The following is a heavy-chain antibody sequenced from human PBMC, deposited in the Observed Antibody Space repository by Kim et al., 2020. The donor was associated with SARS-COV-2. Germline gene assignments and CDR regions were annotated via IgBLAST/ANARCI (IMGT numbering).Heavy chain of an antibody. D-gene: IGHD3-16*02. CDR3: ARDKVRDSRSAIRY. V-gene: IGHV4-34*01. CDR2: INYSGNT. Sequence: SETLSLTCAVYGESFSGFYWSWIRQPPGKGLEWIGEINYSGNTDYNPSLKSRVTISVDTSKNQFSLRLRSVTAADTATYYCARDKVRDSRSAIRYCGQGT. CDR1: GESFSGFY. J-gene: IGHJ1*01.